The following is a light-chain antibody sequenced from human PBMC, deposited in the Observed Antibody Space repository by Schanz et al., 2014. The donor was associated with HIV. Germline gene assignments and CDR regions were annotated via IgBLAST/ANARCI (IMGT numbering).Light chain of an antibody. Sequence: QSVLTQPPSVSGAPGQRVTISCTGSSSNIGAGYDVHWYQQLPGTAPKLLIFANTHRPSGVPDRFSGSKSGTSASLAITGLQAEDEADYYCISYTRDTVLFGGGTKLTVL. CDR2: ANT. V-gene: IGLV1-40*01. CDR3: ISYTRDTVL. CDR1: SSNIGAGYD. J-gene: IGLJ2*01.